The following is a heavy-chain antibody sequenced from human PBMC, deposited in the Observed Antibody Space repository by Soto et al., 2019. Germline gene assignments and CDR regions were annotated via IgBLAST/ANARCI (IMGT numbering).Heavy chain of an antibody. CDR1: GGSISSGGYY. D-gene: IGHD3-10*01. CDR3: ARDGGMDGSGSYSP. V-gene: IGHV4-31*03. CDR2: IYYSGCT. Sequence: QVQLQESGPGLVKPSQTLSLTCTVSGGSISSGGYYWSWIRQHPGKGLEWIGYIYYSGCTYYNPSPKTRVTISVDTYKNPFSLKLSSVTAADTAVYYCARDGGMDGSGSYSPWGQGTLVTVSS. J-gene: IGHJ5*02.